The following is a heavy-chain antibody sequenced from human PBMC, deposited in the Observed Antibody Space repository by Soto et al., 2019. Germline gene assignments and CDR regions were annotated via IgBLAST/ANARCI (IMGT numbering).Heavy chain of an antibody. D-gene: IGHD6-13*01. CDR2: INHSGST. J-gene: IGHJ4*02. CDR1: GGSFSGYY. Sequence: QVQLQQWGAGLLKPSETLSLTCAVYGGSFSGYYWSWIRQPPGKGLEWIGEINHSGSTNYNPSLKSRVTISVDTSKNQFSLKPRSVTAADTAVYYCARVCIAAAEHFDYWGQGTLVTVSS. V-gene: IGHV4-34*01. CDR3: ARVCIAAAEHFDY.